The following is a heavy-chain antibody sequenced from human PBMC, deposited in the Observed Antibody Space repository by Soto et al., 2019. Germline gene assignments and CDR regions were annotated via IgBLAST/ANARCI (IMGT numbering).Heavy chain of an antibody. D-gene: IGHD3-22*01. V-gene: IGHV5-51*01. CDR3: VRPDSSGYYVY. CDR2: IYPADSDT. CDR1: GYTFTNYW. J-gene: IGHJ4*02. Sequence: PGESLKISCEVSGYTFTNYWIGWVRQMPGKGLEWMAIIYPADSDTGYSPSLQGQVTISADKSISTAYLQWSSLKASDTAMYYCVRPDSSGYYVYWGQGTLVTVSS.